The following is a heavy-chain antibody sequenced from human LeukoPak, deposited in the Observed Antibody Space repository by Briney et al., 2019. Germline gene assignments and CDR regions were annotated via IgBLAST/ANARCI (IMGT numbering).Heavy chain of an antibody. Sequence: PGGSLRLSCAASGFTFNNYAMSSVRQAPGKGLEWVSTVSGSGAIAYYTDSDKGRFTISRDNSKNTLYLQMSSLTAKDTAVYYCAKDRSIGTYYTLDSWGQGTLVTVSS. CDR2: VSGSGAIA. CDR1: GFTFNNYA. V-gene: IGHV3-23*01. J-gene: IGHJ4*02. CDR3: AKDRSIGTYYTLDS. D-gene: IGHD1-26*01.